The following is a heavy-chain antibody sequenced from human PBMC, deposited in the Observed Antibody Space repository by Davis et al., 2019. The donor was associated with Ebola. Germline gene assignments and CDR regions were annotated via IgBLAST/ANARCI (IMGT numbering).Heavy chain of an antibody. V-gene: IGHV3-53*01. J-gene: IGHJ5*02. CDR3: ARDPGYGSGWVEFDP. Sequence: GGSLRLSCVASGLSVSSSYISWVRQAPGKGLEWVSIIRSDGSTYYADSVKGRFTISRDNSKNTLYLQMNSLRVEDTAVYHCARDPGYGSGWVEFDPWGQGTRDTVSS. CDR2: IRSDGST. CDR1: GLSVSSSY. D-gene: IGHD6-19*01.